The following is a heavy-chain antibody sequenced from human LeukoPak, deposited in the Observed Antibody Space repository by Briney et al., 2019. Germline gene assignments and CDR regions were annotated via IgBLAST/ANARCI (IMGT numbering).Heavy chain of an antibody. Sequence: SETLSLTCTVSGGSISSGDYYWSWIRQPPGKGLEWIGYIYYSGSTYYNPSLKSRVTISVDTSKNQFSLKLSSVTAPDTAVYYCARAPHEYYDILTGYYRVHYFDYWGQETLVTVSS. CDR2: IYYSGST. V-gene: IGHV4-30-4*01. J-gene: IGHJ4*02. CDR1: GGSISSGDYY. CDR3: ARAPHEYYDILTGYYRVHYFDY. D-gene: IGHD3-9*01.